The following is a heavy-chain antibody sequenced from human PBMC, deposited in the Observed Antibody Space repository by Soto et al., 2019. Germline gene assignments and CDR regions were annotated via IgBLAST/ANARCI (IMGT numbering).Heavy chain of an antibody. J-gene: IGHJ6*02. CDR1: GGTFSSYA. Sequence: QVQLVQSGAEVKKPGSSVKVSCKASGGTFSSYAINWVRQAPGQGLEWMGGIIPIFGTADYAQKFQGRVTITADEFTRTAYMEENSLGYEGTTVSYCAARKTGSPKYCCGRDVLSQGTTATVSS. CDR3: AARKTGSPKYCCGRDV. CDR2: IIPIFGTA. V-gene: IGHV1-69*12.